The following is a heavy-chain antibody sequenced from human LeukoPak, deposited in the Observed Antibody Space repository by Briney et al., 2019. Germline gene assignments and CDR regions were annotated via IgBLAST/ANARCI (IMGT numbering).Heavy chain of an antibody. CDR3: ARGVAGSAFDY. V-gene: IGHV3-74*01. J-gene: IGHJ4*02. Sequence: GGSLRLSCAASGFTFSSFWMHWVRQPPGKGLVWVSRIDTDGRTTTYADSVKDRFTISRGNARNTVYLQINSLRGDDTAVYYCARGVAGSAFDYWGQGTLVAVSS. CDR1: GFTFSSFW. D-gene: IGHD2-21*01. CDR2: IDTDGRTT.